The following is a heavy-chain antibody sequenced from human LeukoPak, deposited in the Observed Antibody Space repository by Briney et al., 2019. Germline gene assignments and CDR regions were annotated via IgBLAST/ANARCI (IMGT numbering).Heavy chain of an antibody. CDR2: MNSGGSGT. CDR1: GFTFSTYW. Sequence: GGSLRLSCAASGFTFSTYWMHWVRQAPGKGLVWVSGMNSGGSGTSYADSVKGRFTISRDNAKNTLSLQVNSLRAEDTAVYFCARGRYYGMDVWGQGTTVTVSS. V-gene: IGHV3-74*01. J-gene: IGHJ6*02. CDR3: ARGRYYGMDV.